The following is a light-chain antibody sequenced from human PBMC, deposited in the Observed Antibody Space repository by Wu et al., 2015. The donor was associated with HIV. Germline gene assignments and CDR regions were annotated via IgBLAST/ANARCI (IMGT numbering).Light chain of an antibody. CDR3: QQSYGPFFT. J-gene: IGKJ3*01. CDR1: QSVRSSH. CDR2: SAN. V-gene: IGKV3-20*01. Sequence: EIVLTQSPGTLSLSPGEGATLSCRASQSVRSSHLAWYQQKSGMAPRLLIHSANRLQGGVPTRFSGSGSGTEFTLTIYNLQPDDFATYFCQQSYGPFFTFGPGTKVDIK.